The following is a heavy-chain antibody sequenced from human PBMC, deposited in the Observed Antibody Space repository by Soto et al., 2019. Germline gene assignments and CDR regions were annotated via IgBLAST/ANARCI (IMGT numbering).Heavy chain of an antibody. CDR1: GGTFSSYA. D-gene: IGHD3-22*01. CDR2: IIPIFGTA. J-gene: IGHJ4*02. CDR3: ARVDYYDRSGYYGFDY. Sequence: GASVKVSCKASGGTFSSYAISWVRQAPGQGLEWMGGIIPIFGTANYAQKFQGRVTITADESTSTAYMELSSLRSEDTAVYYCARVDYYDRSGYYGFDYWGQGTLVTVSS. V-gene: IGHV1-69*13.